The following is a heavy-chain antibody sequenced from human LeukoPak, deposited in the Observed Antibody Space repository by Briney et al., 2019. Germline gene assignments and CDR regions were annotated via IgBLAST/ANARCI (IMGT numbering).Heavy chain of an antibody. CDR2: INPNSGST. J-gene: IGHJ4*02. V-gene: IGHV1-2*06. CDR3: ARTAARRFDY. D-gene: IGHD6-6*01. CDR1: GYTFTGYY. Sequence: ASVKVSCKASGYTFTGYYIHWVRQAPGQGLEWMGRINPNSGSTTYAQKFQGRVTMTRDTSTSTVYMELSSLRSDDTAVYYCARTAARRFDYWGQGTLVTVSS.